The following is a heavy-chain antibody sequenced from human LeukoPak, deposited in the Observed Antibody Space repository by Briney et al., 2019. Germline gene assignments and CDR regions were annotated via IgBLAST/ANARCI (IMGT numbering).Heavy chain of an antibody. V-gene: IGHV1-24*01. D-gene: IGHD2-15*01. J-gene: IGHJ4*02. CDR3: SKLGVVVVAATGYFAY. CDR1: GYTLTGLS. Sequence: ASVKVSCKVSGYTLTGLSIHWVRQAPGKGLEWMGGLHPEDGEIIYAEKFQGRVTMTEDTSTDTAYMELGSLTSEDTAVYYCSKLGVVVVAATGYFAYWGQGTLVTVSS. CDR2: LHPEDGEI.